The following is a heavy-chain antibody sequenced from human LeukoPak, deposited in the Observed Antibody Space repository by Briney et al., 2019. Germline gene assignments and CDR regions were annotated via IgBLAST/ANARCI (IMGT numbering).Heavy chain of an antibody. CDR2: IYYSGST. V-gene: IGHV4-30-4*01. CDR1: GGSISSGDYY. J-gene: IGHJ4*02. Sequence: SETLSLTCTVSGGSISSGDYYWSWIRQPPGKGLEWIGYIYYSGSTYYNPSLKSRVTISVDTSKNQFSLKLSSVTAADTAVYYCARVLLGVVVKNFDYWGQGTLVTVSS. D-gene: IGHD3-22*01. CDR3: ARVLLGVVVKNFDY.